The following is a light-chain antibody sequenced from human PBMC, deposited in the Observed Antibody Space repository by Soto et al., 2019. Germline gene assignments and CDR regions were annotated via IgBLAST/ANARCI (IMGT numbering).Light chain of an antibody. CDR1: SSNIGAGYD. J-gene: IGLJ1*01. V-gene: IGLV1-40*01. CDR3: SSYTTSSTLYV. Sequence: QSVLTQPPSVSGAPGQRVTISCTGSSSNIGAGYDVHWYQQLPGTAPKLLIYGNTNRPSGVPDRFSGSKSGPSASLAITGLQAEDEADYYCSSYTTSSTLYVFGTGTKVTVL. CDR2: GNT.